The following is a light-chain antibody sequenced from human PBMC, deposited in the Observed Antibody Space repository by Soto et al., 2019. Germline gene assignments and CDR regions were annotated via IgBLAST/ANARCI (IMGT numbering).Light chain of an antibody. Sequence: EIVLTQSPVTLSFSPCEIATLSCSSIQSVSSSYLAWYQQKPGHAPRLLIYGASSRATGIPDRFSGSGSGTDFTLTISRLEPEDFAVYYCQQYGSSPKTFGQGTKVDIK. J-gene: IGKJ1*01. CDR1: QSVSSSY. CDR2: GAS. V-gene: IGKV3-20*01. CDR3: QQYGSSPKT.